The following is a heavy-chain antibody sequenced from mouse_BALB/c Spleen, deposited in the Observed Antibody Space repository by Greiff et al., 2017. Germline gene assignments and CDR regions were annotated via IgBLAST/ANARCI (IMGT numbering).Heavy chain of an antibody. D-gene: IGHD2-2*01. CDR2: IDPANGNT. CDR1: GFNIKDTY. CDR3: ARGAIYYGYDDAGNAMDY. J-gene: IGHJ4*01. Sequence: EVQLQQSGAELVKPGASVKLSCTASGFNIKDTYMHWVKQRPEQGLEWIGRIDPANGNTKYDPKFQGKATITADTSSNTAYLQLSSLTSGDTAVYYCARGAIYYGYDDAGNAMDYWGQGTSVTVSS. V-gene: IGHV14-3*02.